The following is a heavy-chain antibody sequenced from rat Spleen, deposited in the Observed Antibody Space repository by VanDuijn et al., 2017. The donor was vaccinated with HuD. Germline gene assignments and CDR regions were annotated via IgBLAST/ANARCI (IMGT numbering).Heavy chain of an antibody. CDR2: IIYDGSST. D-gene: IGHD1-2*01. CDR1: GFTFSDYA. V-gene: IGHV5-7*01. J-gene: IGHJ3*01. Sequence: EVQLVESGGGLVQPGRSMKLSCAASGFTFSDYAMAWVRQSPKKGLEWVATIIYDGSSTYYRDSVKGRFTISRDNAKSTLYLQMDSLRSEDTATYYCARHKYSSYGWFAYWGQGTLVTVSS. CDR3: ARHKYSSYGWFAY.